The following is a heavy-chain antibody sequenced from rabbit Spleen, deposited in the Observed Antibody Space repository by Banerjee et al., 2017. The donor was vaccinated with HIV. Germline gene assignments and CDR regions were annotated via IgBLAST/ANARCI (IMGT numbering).Heavy chain of an antibody. J-gene: IGHJ4*01. CDR2: IYPVFGIT. D-gene: IGHD4-1*01. CDR1: GFTISSYN. Sequence: QLEETGGGLVQPGGSLTFSCKVSGFTISSYNMGWVRQAPGKGLEWIGDIYPVFGITNYANSVKGRFTISSDNAQNTVDLQMNSLTAADTATYFCARNYNSAWDLWGPGTLVTVS. V-gene: IGHV1S7*01. CDR3: ARNYNSAWDL.